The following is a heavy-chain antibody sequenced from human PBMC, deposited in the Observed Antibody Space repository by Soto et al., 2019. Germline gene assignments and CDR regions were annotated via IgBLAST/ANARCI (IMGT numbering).Heavy chain of an antibody. D-gene: IGHD2-15*01. CDR3: ARVAVRYCSGGSCYYFDS. Sequence: QVQLVESGEGVVQPGRSLRLSCAASGFTFSNYPMHWVRQAPGKGLEWVALISYDGSNKYYADSVKGRFTISRDNSKNTLHLQMNSLRAEDTALYYCARVAVRYCSGGSCYYFDSWGQGTLVTVTS. CDR1: GFTFSNYP. J-gene: IGHJ4*02. CDR2: ISYDGSNK. V-gene: IGHV3-30-3*01.